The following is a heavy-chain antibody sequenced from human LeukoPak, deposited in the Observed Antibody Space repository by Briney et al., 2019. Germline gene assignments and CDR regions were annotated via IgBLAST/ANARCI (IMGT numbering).Heavy chain of an antibody. J-gene: IGHJ4*02. CDR1: GGSISSINW. D-gene: IGHD3-22*01. CDR2: IYHSGST. CDR3: ARKGYYDSKDFDY. Sequence: SGTLSLTCAVAGGSISSINWWSWVRLPPGKGLEWIGEIYHSGSTNYNPSLKSRVTISVDKSKNQFSLKLSSVTAADTAVYYCARKGYYDSKDFDYWGQGTLVTVSS. V-gene: IGHV4-4*02.